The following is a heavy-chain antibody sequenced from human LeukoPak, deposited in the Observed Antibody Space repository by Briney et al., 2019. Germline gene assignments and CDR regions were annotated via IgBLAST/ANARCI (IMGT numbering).Heavy chain of an antibody. J-gene: IGHJ6*02. D-gene: IGHD3-22*01. CDR3: ARGGPYDSSGYYYRAPYYYYYGMDV. V-gene: IGHV4-59*01. CDR2: IYYSGST. CDR1: GGSISSYY. Sequence: PSETLSLTCTVSGGSISSYYWSRIRQPPGKGLEWIGYIYYSGSTNYNPSLKSRVTISVDTSKNQFSLKLSSVTAADTAVYYCARGGPYDSSGYYYRAPYYYYYGMDVWGQGTTVTVSS.